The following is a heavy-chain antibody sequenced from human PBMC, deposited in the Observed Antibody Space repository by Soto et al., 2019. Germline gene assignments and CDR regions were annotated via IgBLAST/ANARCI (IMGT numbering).Heavy chain of an antibody. CDR3: ASTSSGWYGDQVDY. V-gene: IGHV1-8*01. CDR1: GYTFTSYD. CDR2: MNPNSGNT. J-gene: IGHJ4*02. D-gene: IGHD6-19*01. Sequence: QVQLVQSGAEVKKPGASVKVSCKASGYTFTSYDINWVRHATGQGLEWMGWMNPNSGNTGYAQKFQGRVTMTRNTSISTAYMELSSLRSEDTAVYYCASTSSGWYGDQVDYWGQGTLVTVSS.